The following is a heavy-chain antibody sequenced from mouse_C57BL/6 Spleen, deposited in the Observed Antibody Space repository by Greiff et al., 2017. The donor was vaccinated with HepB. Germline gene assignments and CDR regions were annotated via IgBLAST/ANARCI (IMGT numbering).Heavy chain of an antibody. CDR2: IDPEPGGT. D-gene: IGHD4-1*01. CDR3: TRKANWDVRFAY. Sequence: QVQLKESGAELVRPGASVTLSCKASGYTFTDYEMHWVKQTPVHGLEWIGAIDPEPGGTAYNQKFKGKAILTADKSSSTAYMELRSLTSEDSAVYYCTRKANWDVRFAYWGQGTLVTVFA. J-gene: IGHJ3*01. V-gene: IGHV1-15*01. CDR1: GYTFTDYE.